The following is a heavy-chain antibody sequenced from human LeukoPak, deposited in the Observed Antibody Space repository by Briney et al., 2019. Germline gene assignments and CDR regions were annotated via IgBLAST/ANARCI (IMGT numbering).Heavy chain of an antibody. CDR1: GGTFSIYA. CDR2: IIPIFGTA. V-gene: IGHV1-69*13. Sequence: SVKVSCKASGGTFSIYAISWVRQAPGQGLEWMGGIIPIFGTANYAQKFQGRVTITADESTSTAYMELSSLRSEDTAVYYCARASADYDPLTWFAPCGQGSLVTVSS. CDR3: ARASADYDPLTWFAP. J-gene: IGHJ5*02. D-gene: IGHD3-16*01.